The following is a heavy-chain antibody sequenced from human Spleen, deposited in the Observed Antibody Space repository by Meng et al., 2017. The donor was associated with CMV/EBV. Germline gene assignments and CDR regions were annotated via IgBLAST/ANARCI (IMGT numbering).Heavy chain of an antibody. CDR2: ISWNSGSI. Sequence: SLKISCAASGFTFDDYAMHWVRQAPGKGLEWVSGISWNSGSIGYADSVKGRFTISRDNAKNSLYLEMNSLIPEDTALYYCARGKDFGDPSYYSYYAMDVWGQGTTVTVSS. D-gene: IGHD3-10*01. CDR3: ARGKDFGDPSYYSYYAMDV. V-gene: IGHV3-9*01. CDR1: GFTFDDYA. J-gene: IGHJ6*02.